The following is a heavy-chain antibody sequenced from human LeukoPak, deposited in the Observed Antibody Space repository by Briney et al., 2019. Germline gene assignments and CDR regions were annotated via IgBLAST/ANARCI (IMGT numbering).Heavy chain of an antibody. CDR1: GGSFSGYY. J-gene: IGHJ5*02. Sequence: PSETLSLTCAVYGGSFSGYYWSWIRQPPGKGLEWIGEINHSGSTNYNPSLKSRVTISVDTSKNQFSLKLSSVTAADTAVYYCARGRDQYQLLRNWFGPWGQGTLVTVSS. CDR3: ARGRDQYQLLRNWFGP. V-gene: IGHV4-34*01. CDR2: INHSGST. D-gene: IGHD2-2*01.